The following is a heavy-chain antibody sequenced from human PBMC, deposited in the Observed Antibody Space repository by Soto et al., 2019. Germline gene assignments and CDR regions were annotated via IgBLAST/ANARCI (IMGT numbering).Heavy chain of an antibody. CDR1: GFTFSDYW. D-gene: IGHD2-21*02. J-gene: IGHJ6*02. CDR3: ARDSVTYYHYYGLDV. V-gene: IGHV3-7*01. Sequence: PGGSLRLSCEASGFTFSDYWMTWVRQAPGKGLEWVANIKQDATDKYYGDSVKGRFTISRDNAKNSVYLQMNSLRVEDTAVYYCARDSVTYYHYYGLDVWGQGTTVTVSS. CDR2: IKQDATDK.